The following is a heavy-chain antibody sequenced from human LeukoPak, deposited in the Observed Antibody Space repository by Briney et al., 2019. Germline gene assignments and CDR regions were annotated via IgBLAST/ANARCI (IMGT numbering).Heavy chain of an antibody. D-gene: IGHD3-16*02. CDR1: GFTFSSYW. CDR3: AREYDYVWGSYRYLAGFDY. V-gene: IGHV3-7*01. Sequence: GGSLRLSCAASGFTFSSYWMSWVRQAPGKGLEWVANIKQDGSEKYYVDSVKGRFTISRDNAKNSLYLQMNSLRAEDTAVYYCAREYDYVWGSYRYLAGFDYWGQGTLVTVSS. CDR2: IKQDGSEK. J-gene: IGHJ4*02.